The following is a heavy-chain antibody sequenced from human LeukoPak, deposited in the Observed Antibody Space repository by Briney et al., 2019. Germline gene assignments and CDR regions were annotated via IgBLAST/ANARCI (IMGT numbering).Heavy chain of an antibody. J-gene: IGHJ3*02. CDR2: ITSSGSTI. Sequence: GSLRLSCAASGFTFSAYDMNWVRQAPGKGLEWVSHITSSGSTIYYADSVKGRFTIPRDNAKNSLYLQMNSLRAGDTAVYYCARPGYSSSWSAFDIWGQGTMVTVSS. CDR3: ARPGYSSSWSAFDI. CDR1: GFTFSAYD. V-gene: IGHV3-48*03. D-gene: IGHD6-13*01.